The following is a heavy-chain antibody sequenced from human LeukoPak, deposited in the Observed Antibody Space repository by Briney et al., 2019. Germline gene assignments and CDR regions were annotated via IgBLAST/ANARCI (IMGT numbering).Heavy chain of an antibody. CDR3: AKMNVLTGYYTPNFDF. CDR1: GFTFISYA. CDR2: VSGSGSST. J-gene: IGHJ4*02. D-gene: IGHD3-9*01. Sequence: GGSLRLSCAASGFTFISYAMSWVRQAPRKGLEWVSVVSGSGSSTDYADSVKGRFTISRDNSKNSLYLQMSSLSAEDTAVYYCAKMNVLTGYYTPNFDFWGQGTLVTVSS. V-gene: IGHV3-23*01.